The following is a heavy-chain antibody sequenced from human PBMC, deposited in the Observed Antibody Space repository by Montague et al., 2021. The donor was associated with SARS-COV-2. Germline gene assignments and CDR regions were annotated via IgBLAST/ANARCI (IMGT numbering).Heavy chain of an antibody. D-gene: IGHD6-13*01. CDR3: ARILVAAAGSPFDP. J-gene: IGHJ5*02. CDR1: GFSLSNTGVG. Sequence: PALVKPTQTLTLTCSFSGFSLSNTGVGVSWIRQPPGKALEWLARIDWDDDKYYSTSLKTRLTITKDTSKNQVVLTMTNTDPVDTATYYCARILVAAAGSPFDPWGQGTLVTVSS. V-gene: IGHV2-70*11. CDR2: IDWDDDK.